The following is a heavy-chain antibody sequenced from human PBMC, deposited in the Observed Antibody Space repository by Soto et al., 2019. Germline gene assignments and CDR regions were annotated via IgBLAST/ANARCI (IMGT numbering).Heavy chain of an antibody. J-gene: IGHJ4*02. D-gene: IGHD6-19*01. CDR2: IYYSGST. V-gene: IGHV4-59*08. CDR3: ARQGAVAGRPFDY. CDR1: GGSFSGYY. Sequence: SETLSLTCAVYGGSFSGYYWSWIRQPPGKGLEWIGYIYYSGSTNYNPSLKSRVTISVDTSKNQFSLKLSSVTAADTAVYYCARQGAVAGRPFDYWGQGTLVTVSS.